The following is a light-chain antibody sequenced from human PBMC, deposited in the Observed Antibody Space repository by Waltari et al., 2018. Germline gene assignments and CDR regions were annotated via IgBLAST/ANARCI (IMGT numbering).Light chain of an antibody. J-gene: IGKJ4*01. CDR2: LVS. CDR1: QSLLNSDGYTY. V-gene: IGKV2-40*01. CDR3: MQGTQLPLT. Sequence: EIVMTQTPLSLPVTPGEPASISCRSSQSLLNSDGYTYLDWYLQKPGQSPKLLIYLVSKRASGVPDRFSGSGSGRDFTLKISRVEAEDVGVYYCMQGTQLPLTFGGWTKVEIK.